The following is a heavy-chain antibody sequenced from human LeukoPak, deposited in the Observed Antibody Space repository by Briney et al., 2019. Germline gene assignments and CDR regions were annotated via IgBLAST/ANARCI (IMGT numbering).Heavy chain of an antibody. CDR2: ISGSGGST. CDR1: GFTFSSYA. J-gene: IGHJ6*02. Sequence: GGSLRLSCAASGFTFSSYAMSWVRQAPVKGLEWVSAISGSGGSTYYADSVKGRFTISRDNSKNTLYLQMNSLRAEDTAVYYCAKALLERRGDYYYGMDVWGQGTTVTVSS. CDR3: AKALLERRGDYYYGMDV. V-gene: IGHV3-23*01. D-gene: IGHD1-1*01.